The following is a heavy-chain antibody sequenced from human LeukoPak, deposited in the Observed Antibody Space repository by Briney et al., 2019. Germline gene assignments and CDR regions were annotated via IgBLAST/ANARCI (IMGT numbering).Heavy chain of an antibody. D-gene: IGHD6-6*01. CDR3: ARDVVYSTSSADL. V-gene: IGHV3-7*01. J-gene: IGHJ4*02. CDR2: IQQDGSEK. CDR1: EFTFSTYW. Sequence: GESLRLSCAASEFTFSTYWMSWVRQAPRKGLEWVANIQQDGSEKYYMDSVRGRFTISRDNGKHSLYLQMNSLRAEDTAVYYCARDVVYSTSSADLWGQGTLVTVSS.